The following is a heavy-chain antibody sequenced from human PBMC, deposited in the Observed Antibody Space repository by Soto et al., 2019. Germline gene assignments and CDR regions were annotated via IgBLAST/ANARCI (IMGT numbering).Heavy chain of an antibody. D-gene: IGHD5-18*01. Sequence: PSETLSLTCTVSGDSISSNNNYWSWIRQPPGEGLEWIGFTSYSGTTSYSPSLKSRVAISLDTSKNQFSLSLSSVTAADTVVYYCARGRGYSYGLDPWGQGTLVTVS. CDR1: GDSISSNNNY. CDR3: ARGRGYSYGLDP. CDR2: TSYSGTT. V-gene: IGHV4-30-4*01. J-gene: IGHJ5*02.